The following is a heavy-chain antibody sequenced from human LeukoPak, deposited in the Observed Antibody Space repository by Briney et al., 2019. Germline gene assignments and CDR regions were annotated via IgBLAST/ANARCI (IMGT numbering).Heavy chain of an antibody. CDR3: ARLDFWSGYYEDY. J-gene: IGHJ4*02. CDR1: GYTFTGYY. CDR2: INPNSGGT. Sequence: ASVKVSCKASGYTFTGYYMHWARQAPGQGLEWMGWINPNSGGTNYAQKFQGRVTMTRDTSISTAYMELSRLRSDDTAVYYCARLDFWSGYYEDYWGQGTLVTVSS. V-gene: IGHV1-2*02. D-gene: IGHD3-3*01.